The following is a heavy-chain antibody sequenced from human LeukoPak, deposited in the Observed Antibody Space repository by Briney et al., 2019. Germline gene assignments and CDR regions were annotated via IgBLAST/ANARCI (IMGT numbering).Heavy chain of an antibody. CDR2: ISSSSSYI. J-gene: IGHJ6*03. D-gene: IGHD5-12*01. CDR3: ARIVATHYFYMDV. CDR1: GFTFNNYS. Sequence: GGSLRLSCAASGFTFNNYSMNWVRQTPGEGLEWVSSISSSSSYIYNADSVKGRFTISRDNAKNSLFLQMNSLRAEDTAVYYCARIVATHYFYMDVWGKGTTVTVSS. V-gene: IGHV3-21*01.